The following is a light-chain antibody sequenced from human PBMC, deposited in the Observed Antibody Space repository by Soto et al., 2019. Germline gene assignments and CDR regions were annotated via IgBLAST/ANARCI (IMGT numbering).Light chain of an antibody. V-gene: IGKV3-20*01. Sequence: VLTQSPGTLSLSPGERATLSCRASQSVSNNYLGWYQQRPGQAPRLLIYGASSRATGIPDRFSGSGSGTDFTLTISRLEPEDFAVYYCQQYGSSPYTFGQGTKLEIK. J-gene: IGKJ2*01. CDR2: GAS. CDR1: QSVSNNY. CDR3: QQYGSSPYT.